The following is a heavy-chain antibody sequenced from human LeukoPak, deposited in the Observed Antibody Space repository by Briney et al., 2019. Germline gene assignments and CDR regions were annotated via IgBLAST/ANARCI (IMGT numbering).Heavy chain of an antibody. V-gene: IGHV1-2*06. CDR1: GYTFTGYY. CDR2: INPNSGGT. Sequence: ASVKVSCKASGYTFTGYYMHWVRQAPGQGLEWMGRINPNSGGTNYAQKFQGRVTMTRDTSISTAYRELSRLRSDDTAVYYCARGRVGYCSGGSCYSRDYWGQGTLVTVSS. D-gene: IGHD2-15*01. J-gene: IGHJ4*02. CDR3: ARGRVGYCSGGSCYSRDY.